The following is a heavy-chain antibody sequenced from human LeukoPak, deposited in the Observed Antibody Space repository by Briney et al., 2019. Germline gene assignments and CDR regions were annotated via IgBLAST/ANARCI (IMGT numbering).Heavy chain of an antibody. V-gene: IGHV1-8*01. D-gene: IGHD3-10*01. CDR3: ARSTDYYDYFDY. CDR2: MNPNSGNT. J-gene: IGHJ4*02. Sequence: GASVKVSCKASGYTFTSYDINWVRQATGQGLEWMGWMNPNSGNTGYAQKFQGRVTMTRNNSISTAYMELSSLRSEDTAVYYCARSTDYYDYFDYWGQGTLVTVSS. CDR1: GYTFTSYD.